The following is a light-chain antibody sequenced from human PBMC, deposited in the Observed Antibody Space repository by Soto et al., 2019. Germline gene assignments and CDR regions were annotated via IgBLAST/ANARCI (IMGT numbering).Light chain of an antibody. V-gene: IGKV1-27*01. J-gene: IGKJ4*01. CDR3: QKYNSAPLT. CDR1: QGIGVY. CDR2: AAS. Sequence: DIQMTQSPSSLSASLGDRVTITWRASQGIGVYLAWFQQKPGKVPKLLIYAASALQSGVPSRFSGSGSGTDFTLTISSLQPEDIATYYCQKYNSAPLTFGGGTRVEIK.